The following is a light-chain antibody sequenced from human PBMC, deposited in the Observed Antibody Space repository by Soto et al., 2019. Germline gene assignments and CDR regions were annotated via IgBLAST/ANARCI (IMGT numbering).Light chain of an antibody. CDR1: QDISKF. V-gene: IGKV1-33*01. CDR3: QQYENRPYT. Sequence: DMQISQSAFSVSAPTGDRVSFTFQASQDISKFLNWYQHKPGQAPSLLIYDASKSHFGVPSRFSGSGSGTDFTFTISSLQPEDNATYYCQQYENRPYTFGPGTKVDIK. CDR2: DAS. J-gene: IGKJ3*01.